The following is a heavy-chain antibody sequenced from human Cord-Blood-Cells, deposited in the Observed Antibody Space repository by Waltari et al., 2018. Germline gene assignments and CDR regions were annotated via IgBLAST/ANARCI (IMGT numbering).Heavy chain of an antibody. J-gene: IGHJ3*02. CDR2: IYYSGST. V-gene: IGHV4-59*11. CDR3: ARDGWVGATENDAFDI. D-gene: IGHD1-26*01. CDR1: GGTISSHS. Sequence: QVQLQESGPGLVKPSETLSLTCTVSGGTISSHSWSWIRPPPGKGLEWFGYIYYSGSTNYNPSLKSRVTISVDTSKNQFSLKLSSVTAADTAVYYCARDGWVGATENDAFDIWGQGTMVTVSS.